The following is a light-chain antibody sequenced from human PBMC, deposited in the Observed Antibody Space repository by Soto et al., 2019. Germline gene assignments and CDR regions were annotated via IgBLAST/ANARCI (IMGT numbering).Light chain of an antibody. V-gene: IGKV1-9*01. CDR2: VAS. J-gene: IGKJ4*01. CDR3: QQHNSYPLT. CDR1: QGSSSY. Sequence: DIQLTQSPSFLPASVRHRVTISRRASQGSSSYLAWYQQKPGKAPKLLLYVASTLQTGVPSRFSGSGSGTEFPLTISSLQPEDFATYYCQQHNSYPLTFGGGTEVEIK.